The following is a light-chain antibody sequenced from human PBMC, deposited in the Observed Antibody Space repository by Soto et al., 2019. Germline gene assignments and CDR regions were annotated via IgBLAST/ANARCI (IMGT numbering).Light chain of an antibody. CDR2: GAS. CDR3: RQSATSPRT. V-gene: IGKV3-20*01. Sequence: IVLTQSPGTLSFSPGERATLSCRASQTVGNNYLDWYQQKPGQAPRLLIYGASSRATVIPDRFSGSGSGTDFTLTISRLEPEDFAVYYCRQSATSPRTFGQGTKVEIK. J-gene: IGKJ1*01. CDR1: QTVGNNY.